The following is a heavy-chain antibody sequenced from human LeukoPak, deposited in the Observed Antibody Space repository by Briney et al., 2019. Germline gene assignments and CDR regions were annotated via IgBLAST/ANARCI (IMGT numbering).Heavy chain of an antibody. V-gene: IGHV4-59*12. CDR1: GGSISSYY. J-gene: IGHJ4*02. D-gene: IGHD4/OR15-4a*01. Sequence: SETLSLTCTVSGGSISSYYWSWIRQPPGKGLEWIGYIYYSGSTNYNPSLKSRVTISVVTSKNQFSLKLSSVTAADTAVYYCARGDGARGRPIDYWGQGTLVTVSS. CDR3: ARGDGARGRPIDY. CDR2: IYYSGST.